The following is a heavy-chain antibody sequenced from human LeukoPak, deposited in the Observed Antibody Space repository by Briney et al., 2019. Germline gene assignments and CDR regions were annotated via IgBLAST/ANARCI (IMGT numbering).Heavy chain of an antibody. CDR2: ISGSGDST. J-gene: IGHJ4*02. V-gene: IGHV3-23*01. CDR3: AKYCGSGSYYKATIDY. CDR1: GFTFSSYA. Sequence: GGSLRLSCAASGFTFSSYAMSWVRQAPEKGLEWVSGISGSGDSTDYADSVKGRFTISRDNSKNTLYLQMNSLRAEDTAVYYCAKYCGSGSYYKATIDYWGQGTLVTVSS. D-gene: IGHD3-10*01.